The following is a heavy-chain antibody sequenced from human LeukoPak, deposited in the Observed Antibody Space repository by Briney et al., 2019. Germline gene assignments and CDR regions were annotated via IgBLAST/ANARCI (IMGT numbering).Heavy chain of an antibody. V-gene: IGHV3-23*01. CDR3: AKEPAYCGGDCYSLIDY. J-gene: IGHJ4*02. CDR2: ISNRGGST. D-gene: IGHD2-21*02. CDR1: GFTFSSYA. Sequence: GGSLRLSCAASGFTFSSYAMSWVRQAPGKGLEWVSTISNRGGSTYYADSVKGRFTISRDNSKNTLYLQMNSLRAEDTAVYYCAKEPAYCGGDCYSLIDYWGQGTLVTVSS.